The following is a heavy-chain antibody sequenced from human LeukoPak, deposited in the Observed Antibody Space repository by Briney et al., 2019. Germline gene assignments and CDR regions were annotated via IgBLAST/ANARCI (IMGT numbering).Heavy chain of an antibody. V-gene: IGHV4-39*07. CDR2: IYYSGST. J-gene: IGHJ5*02. Sequence: SETLSLTCTVSGGSISSSSYYWGWIRQPPGKGLEWIGSIYYSGSTYYNPSLKSRVTISVDTSKNQFSLKLSSVTAADTAVYYCARDLQYSSSWYGNWFDPWGQGTLVTVSS. CDR1: GGSISSSSYY. D-gene: IGHD6-13*01. CDR3: ARDLQYSSSWYGNWFDP.